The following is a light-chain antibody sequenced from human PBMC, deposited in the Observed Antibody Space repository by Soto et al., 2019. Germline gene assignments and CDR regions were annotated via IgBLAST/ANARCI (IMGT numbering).Light chain of an antibody. V-gene: IGKV3-20*01. Sequence: EIVLTQSPGTLSLSPGERATLSCRASQSVGKNFLAWYQQKPGQAPRFLIYGASSRATGIPERFSGSGSGTDFTLTISRLEPEAFAVYYCQQYASSPRTFGQGTKVEIK. J-gene: IGKJ1*01. CDR1: QSVGKNF. CDR2: GAS. CDR3: QQYASSPRT.